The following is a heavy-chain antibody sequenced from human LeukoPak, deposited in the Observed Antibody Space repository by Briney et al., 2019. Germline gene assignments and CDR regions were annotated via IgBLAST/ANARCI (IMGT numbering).Heavy chain of an antibody. CDR1: GGTFSSYA. V-gene: IGHV1-69*13. CDR2: IIPIFGTA. J-gene: IGHJ6*03. Sequence: ASVKVSCKASGGTFSSYAISWVRQAPGQGLEWMGGIIPIFGTANYAQKFQGRVTITADESTSTAYMELSSLRSEDMAVYYCARGPYSYYYMDVWGKGTTVTVSS. CDR3: ARGPYSYYYMDV.